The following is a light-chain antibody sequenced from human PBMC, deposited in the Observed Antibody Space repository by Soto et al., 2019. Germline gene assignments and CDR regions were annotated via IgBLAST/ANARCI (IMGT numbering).Light chain of an antibody. J-gene: IGKJ2*01. V-gene: IGKV1-5*03. CDR1: QGISNW. CDR3: QQYNSPSYT. Sequence: DIQMTQSPSTLSASVGDRVTITCRASQGISNWLAWFQQKPGKAPKLLIYKASTLESGAPSRFTGSGSGTDFTLTITSVQPDDFATYYCQQYNSPSYTFGRGTKLEMK. CDR2: KAS.